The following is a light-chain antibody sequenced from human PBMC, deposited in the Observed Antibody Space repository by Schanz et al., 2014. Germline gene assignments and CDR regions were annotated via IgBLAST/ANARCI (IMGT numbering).Light chain of an antibody. CDR2: GAS. V-gene: IGKV3-20*01. CDR3: QQSYSTPRT. Sequence: EIVLTQSPDTLSLSPGERATLSCRASQSVGSRSLAWYQQKPGQPPRLLIYGASNRAAGIPDRFSGSGSGTDFTLSISRLEPEDFAVYYCQQSYSTPRTFGPGTKVDIK. J-gene: IGKJ3*01. CDR1: QSVGSRS.